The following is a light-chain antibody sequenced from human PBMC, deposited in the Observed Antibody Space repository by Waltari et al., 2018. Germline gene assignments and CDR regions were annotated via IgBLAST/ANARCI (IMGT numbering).Light chain of an antibody. Sequence: QSVLTQPPSASGTPGQRVTIPCSGSSSNIGSTYVYWYQQLPGTAPKPLIYRNNQRPSGVPDRFSGSKSGTSASLAISGLRSEDEADYYCAAWDDSLSGYVFGTGTKVTVL. V-gene: IGLV1-47*01. CDR2: RNN. CDR1: SSNIGSTY. CDR3: AAWDDSLSGYV. J-gene: IGLJ1*01.